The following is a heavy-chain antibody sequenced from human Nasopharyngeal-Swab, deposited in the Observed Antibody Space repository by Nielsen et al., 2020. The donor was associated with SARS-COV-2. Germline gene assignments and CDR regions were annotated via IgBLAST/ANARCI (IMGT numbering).Heavy chain of an antibody. D-gene: IGHD1-26*01. CDR3: AKGGNSGSYQFDY. J-gene: IGHJ4*02. CDR2: INPYSGGT. CDR1: GYTFTGYY. Sequence: ASVKVSCKASGYTFTGYYIHWVRQAPGQGLEWMGRINPYSGGTKYAQKFQGRVTMTRDTSISTAYMELSRLRSDDTAVYYCAKGGNSGSYQFDYWGQGTLVTVSS. V-gene: IGHV1-2*06.